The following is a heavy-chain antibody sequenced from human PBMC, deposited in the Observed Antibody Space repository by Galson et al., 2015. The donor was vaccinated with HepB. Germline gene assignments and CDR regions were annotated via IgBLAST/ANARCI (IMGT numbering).Heavy chain of an antibody. CDR1: QFTFSSYD. Sequence: SLRLSCAASQFTFSSYDMSWVRQAPGKGLEWVSAISGGGGITYYADSVKGRSTISRDNSKNTLYLEMSSLRGGDTALYYCAGYSSAWSLGYWGQGTLVTVSS. CDR2: ISGGGGIT. D-gene: IGHD6-19*01. J-gene: IGHJ4*02. CDR3: AGYSSAWSLGY. V-gene: IGHV3-23*01.